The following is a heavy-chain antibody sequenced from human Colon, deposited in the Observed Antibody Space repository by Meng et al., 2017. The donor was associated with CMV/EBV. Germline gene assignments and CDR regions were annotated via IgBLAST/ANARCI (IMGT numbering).Heavy chain of an antibody. J-gene: IGHJ4*02. D-gene: IGHD5-24*01. V-gene: IGHV3-23*01. Sequence: SCAASGFPFSSYGMSWVRQAPGKGPEWVSAIRGNGVDTFYADSVRGRFTISRDNSRNTLYLHMNSLRADDTAVYFCARRREMFFDYWGQGDLVTVSS. CDR2: IRGNGVDT. CDR1: GFPFSSYG. CDR3: ARRREMFFDY.